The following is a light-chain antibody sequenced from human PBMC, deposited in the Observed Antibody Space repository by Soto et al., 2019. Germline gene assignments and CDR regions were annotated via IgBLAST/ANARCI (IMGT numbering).Light chain of an antibody. Sequence: DIVMTQSPATLSVSPGASVPLSCRASQSVSNNLVWYQQHPGQAPRRLLYGSSIRATGIPATFSGSGSGTEFTPTISSMQSDDLVVYYCQQHNNWPPITVGQGTRVEI. CDR2: GSS. CDR3: QQHNNWPPIT. J-gene: IGKJ5*01. CDR1: QSVSNN. V-gene: IGKV3-15*01.